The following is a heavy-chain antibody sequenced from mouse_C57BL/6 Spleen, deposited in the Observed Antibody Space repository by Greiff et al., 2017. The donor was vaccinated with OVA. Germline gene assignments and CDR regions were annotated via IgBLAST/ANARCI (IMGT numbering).Heavy chain of an antibody. CDR2: ILPGSGST. CDR3: AKDIPHYYGSPWDV. V-gene: IGHV1-9*01. D-gene: IGHD1-1*01. CDR1: GYTFTGYW. Sequence: VKLMESGAELMKPGASVKLSCKATGYTFTGYWIEWVKQRPGHGLEWIGEILPGSGSTNYNEKFKGKATFTADTSSNTAYMQLSSLTTEDSAIYYCAKDIPHYYGSPWDVWGPGTTVTVSS. J-gene: IGHJ1*01.